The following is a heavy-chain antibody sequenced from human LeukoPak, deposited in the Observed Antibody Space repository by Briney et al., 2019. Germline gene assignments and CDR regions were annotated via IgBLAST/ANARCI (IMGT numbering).Heavy chain of an antibody. D-gene: IGHD1-26*01. CDR3: SSQSPVGATEAFDI. J-gene: IGHJ3*02. V-gene: IGHV3-74*01. CDR2: INSDGNST. Sequence: GGSLRLSCVPSGFTFSSNWMHWVRQAPGKGLVWVSRINSDGNSTRYADSVKGRFTISRDNAKNTLYLQMNSLRAEDTAVYYCSSQSPVGATEAFDIWGQGTMVTVSS. CDR1: GFTFSSNW.